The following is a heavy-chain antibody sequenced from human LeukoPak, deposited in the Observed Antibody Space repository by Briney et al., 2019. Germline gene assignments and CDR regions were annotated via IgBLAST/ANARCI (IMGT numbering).Heavy chain of an antibody. CDR1: GFTVSSNY. D-gene: IGHD3-3*01. CDR3: ARGTVVTDYDFWSGPSPYFDY. J-gene: IGHJ4*02. CDR2: IYSGGST. Sequence: GGSLRLSCAASGFTVSSNYMSWVRQAPEKGLEWVSVIYSGGSTYYADSVKGRFTISRDNSKNTLYLQMNSLRAEDTAVYYCARGTVVTDYDFWSGPSPYFDYWGQGTLVTVSS. V-gene: IGHV3-53*01.